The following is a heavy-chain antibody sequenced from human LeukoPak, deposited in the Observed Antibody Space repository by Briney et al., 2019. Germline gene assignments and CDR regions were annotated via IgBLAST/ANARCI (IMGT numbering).Heavy chain of an antibody. Sequence: GGSLRLSCAASGFTLTNYAMNWVRQAPGKGLEWVSAISDSGDNTYSADSVKGRFTISRDNSKNTLYLQMNSLRAEDTAVYYCAKDRDSTLIRGAIYYWGQGSPVTVSS. CDR1: GFTLTNYA. D-gene: IGHD3-10*01. CDR3: AKDRDSTLIRGAIYY. V-gene: IGHV3-23*01. CDR2: ISDSGDNT. J-gene: IGHJ4*02.